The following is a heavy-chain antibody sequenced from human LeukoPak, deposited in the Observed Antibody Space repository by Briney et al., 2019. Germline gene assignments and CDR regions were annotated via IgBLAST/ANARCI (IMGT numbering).Heavy chain of an antibody. D-gene: IGHD3-10*01. J-gene: IGHJ4*02. V-gene: IGHV5-51*01. CDR1: GYSFTSYW. Sequence: GESLKISCKGSGYSFTSYWIGWVRQMPGKGLEWMGIIYPGDSDTRYSPSFQGQVTISADKSISTAYLQWSSLKASDTAMYYCARQIYYGPGSYPKPPFDSGAQGTWVTVSS. CDR3: ARQIYYGPGSYPKPPFDS. CDR2: IYPGDSDT.